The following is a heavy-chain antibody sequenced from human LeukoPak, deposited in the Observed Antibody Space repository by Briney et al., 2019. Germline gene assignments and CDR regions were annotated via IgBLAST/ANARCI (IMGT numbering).Heavy chain of an antibody. D-gene: IGHD2-2*01. CDR3: ARDHLLQDIVVVPAAMMPFDY. J-gene: IGHJ4*02. CDR1: GYTFTSYG. V-gene: IGHV1-18*01. Sequence: ASVKVSCKASGYTFTSYGISWVRQAPGQGLEWMGWISAYNGNTNYAQKLQGRVTKTTDTSTSTAYMELRSLRSDDTAVYYCARDHLLQDIVVVPAAMMPFDYWGQGTLVTVSS. CDR2: ISAYNGNT.